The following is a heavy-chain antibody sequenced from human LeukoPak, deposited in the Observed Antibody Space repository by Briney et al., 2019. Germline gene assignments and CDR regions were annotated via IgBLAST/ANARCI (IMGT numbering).Heavy chain of an antibody. CDR2: IYYIGDSGNT. D-gene: IGHD1-14*01. J-gene: IGHJ4*02. CDR3: ARTLGSSDEPVYY. CDR1: GDFISSGEYY. Sequence: LETLSLTCTVSGDFISSGEYYWSWIRQSPGKGLEWIGYIYYIGDSGNTYYNPSLKSRVTISGDSSKNQVSLKLRSVTAADTAVYYCARTLGSSDEPVYYWGQGTQVTVSS. V-gene: IGHV4-30-4*02.